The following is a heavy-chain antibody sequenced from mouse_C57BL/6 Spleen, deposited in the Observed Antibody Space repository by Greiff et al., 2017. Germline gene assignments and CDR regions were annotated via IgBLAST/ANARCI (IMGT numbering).Heavy chain of an antibody. CDR2: INPGSGGT. CDR3: ARDGSSHFDY. CDR1: GYAFTNYL. Sequence: QVQLQQSGAELVRPGTSVKVSCKASGYAFTNYLIEWVKQRPGQGLEWIGVINPGSGGTNYNEKFKGKATLTADKSSSTAYMQLSSLTSEDSAVYFCARDGSSHFDYWGQGTTLTVSS. D-gene: IGHD1-1*01. J-gene: IGHJ2*01. V-gene: IGHV1-54*01.